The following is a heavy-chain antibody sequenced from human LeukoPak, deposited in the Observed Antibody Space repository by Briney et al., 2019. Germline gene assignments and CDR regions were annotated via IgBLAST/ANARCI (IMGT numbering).Heavy chain of an antibody. V-gene: IGHV3-30*02. J-gene: IGHJ3*02. Sequence: GGSLRLSCAASGFTFSSYGMHWVRQAPGKGLEWVAFIRYDGSNKYYADSVKGRFTISRDNAKNSLYLQMDSLRVEDTAVYYCAREGWDLNALDIWGQGTMVTVSP. CDR1: GFTFSSYG. CDR2: IRYDGSNK. CDR3: AREGWDLNALDI. D-gene: IGHD1-26*01.